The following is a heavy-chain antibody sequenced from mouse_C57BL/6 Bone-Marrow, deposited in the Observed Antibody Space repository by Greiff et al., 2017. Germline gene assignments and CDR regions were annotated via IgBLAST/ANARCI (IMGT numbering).Heavy chain of an antibody. CDR3: TSLQAWFAY. D-gene: IGHD6-2*01. J-gene: IGHJ3*01. V-gene: IGHV14-4*01. Sequence: EVKLMESGAELVRPGASVKLSCTASGFNIKDDYMHWVKQRPEQGLEWIGWIDPENGDTEYASKFQGKATITADTSSNTAYLQLSSLTSETTAVYYCTSLQAWFAYWGQGTLVTVSA. CDR2: IDPENGDT. CDR1: GFNIKDDY.